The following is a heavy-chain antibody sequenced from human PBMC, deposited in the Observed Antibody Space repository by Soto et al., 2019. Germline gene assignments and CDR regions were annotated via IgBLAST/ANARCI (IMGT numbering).Heavy chain of an antibody. V-gene: IGHV3-33*01. CDR1: GFTFTNYG. J-gene: IGHJ4*02. D-gene: IGHD1-26*01. Sequence: GGSLRLSCAASGFTFTNYGMHWVRQAPGKGLEWVAVIWYDGNNKYYADSVKGRFAISKDNSQNTLYLQMNNLRPEDTAVYYCTRDPYGGSRYYFDSWGQGTLVTVPS. CDR3: TRDPYGGSRYYFDS. CDR2: IWYDGNNK.